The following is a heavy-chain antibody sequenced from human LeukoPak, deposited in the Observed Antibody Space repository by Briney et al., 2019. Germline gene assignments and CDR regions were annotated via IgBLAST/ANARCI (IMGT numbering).Heavy chain of an antibody. V-gene: IGHV3-9*01. CDR3: AKDKVGDLLWFGELFGWFDP. J-gene: IGHJ5*02. CDR2: ISWNSGSI. D-gene: IGHD3-10*01. CDR1: GFTFADYA. Sequence: PGGSLRLSCAASGFTFADYAMHWVRQAPGKGLEWVSGISWNSGSIGYADSVKGRFTISRDNAKNSLYLQMNSLRAEDTALYYCAKDKVGDLLWFGELFGWFDPWGQGTLVTVSS.